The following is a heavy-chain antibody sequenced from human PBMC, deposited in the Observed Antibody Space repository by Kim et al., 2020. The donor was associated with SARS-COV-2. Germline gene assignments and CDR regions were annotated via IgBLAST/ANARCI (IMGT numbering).Heavy chain of an antibody. CDR3: AMGDSSSWYYYYGMDV. CDR2: IWYDGSNK. Sequence: GGSLRLSCAASGFTFSSYGMHWVRQAPGKGLEWVAVIWYDGSNKYYADSVKGRFTISRDNSKNTLYLQMNSLRAEDTAVYYCAMGDSSSWYYYYGMDVWGQGTTVTVSS. D-gene: IGHD6-13*01. CDR1: GFTFSSYG. J-gene: IGHJ6*02. V-gene: IGHV3-33*01.